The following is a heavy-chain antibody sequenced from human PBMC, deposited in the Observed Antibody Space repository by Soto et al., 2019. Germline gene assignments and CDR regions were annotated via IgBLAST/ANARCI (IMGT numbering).Heavy chain of an antibody. J-gene: IGHJ4*02. Sequence: ASVKVSCKASGYTFTLYAMHWVRQAPGQRLEWMGWISAANGNTKTSQKFQGRVTFTRDTSASTAYMEMSTLSSADTAVYYCARDQRRDYDFWSGYSQGFDYWGQGTPVTVSS. V-gene: IGHV1-3*01. D-gene: IGHD3-3*01. CDR2: ISAANGNT. CDR1: GYTFTLYA. CDR3: ARDQRRDYDFWSGYSQGFDY.